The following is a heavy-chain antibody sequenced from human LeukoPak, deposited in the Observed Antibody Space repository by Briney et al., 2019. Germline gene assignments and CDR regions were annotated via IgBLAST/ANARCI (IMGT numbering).Heavy chain of an antibody. CDR2: INSDGSST. CDR3: ARASWPGSFDI. V-gene: IGHV3-74*01. J-gene: IGHJ3*02. Sequence: SGGSLRLSCAASGFTFSSYWMHWVRQAPGKVLVWVSRINSDGSSTSYADSVKGRFTISRDNAKNTLYLEMNSLRAEDTAVYYCARASWPGSFDIWGQGTMVTVSS. CDR1: GFTFSSYW.